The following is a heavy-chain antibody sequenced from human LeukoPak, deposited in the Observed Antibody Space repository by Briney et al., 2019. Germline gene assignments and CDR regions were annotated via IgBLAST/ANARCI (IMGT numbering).Heavy chain of an antibody. V-gene: IGHV3-74*01. CDR3: ARGSQVDDFWSGYRAPLDY. Sequence: PGGSLRLSCAASGFTFSDFWMHWVRQAPGKGLVWVSRINSGGTVTNYADSVKGRLTISRDNAKNTLYLQMNSLRAEDTAVYYRARGSQVDDFWSGYRAPLDYWGQGTLVTVSS. CDR1: GFTFSDFW. CDR2: INSGGTVT. J-gene: IGHJ4*02. D-gene: IGHD3-3*01.